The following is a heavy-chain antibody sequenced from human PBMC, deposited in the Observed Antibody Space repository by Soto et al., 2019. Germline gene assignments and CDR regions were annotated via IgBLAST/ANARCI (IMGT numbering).Heavy chain of an antibody. V-gene: IGHV4-34*01. CDR1: GASFSGNY. Sequence: SETLSLTCAVYGASFSGNYWSWVRQPPGKGLEWIGEVHPSGSIHYNSSLMSRVTISIDTSKNQFSLRLHSMTAADTAIYYCARGVDQSKTGYWGKGTLVTVSS. J-gene: IGHJ4*02. CDR2: VHPSGSI. D-gene: IGHD5-12*01. CDR3: ARGVDQSKTGY.